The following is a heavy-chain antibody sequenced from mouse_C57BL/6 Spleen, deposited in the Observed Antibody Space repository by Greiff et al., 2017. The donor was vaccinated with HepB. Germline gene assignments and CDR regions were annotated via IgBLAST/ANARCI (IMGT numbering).Heavy chain of an antibody. V-gene: IGHV1-4*01. CDR1: GYTFTSYT. J-gene: IGHJ3*01. D-gene: IGHD4-1*01. CDR3: ARLAGTGSWFAY. CDR2: INPSSGYT. Sequence: VQVVESGAELARPGASVKMSCKASGYTFTSYTMHWVKQRPGQGLEWIGYINPSSGYTKYNQKFKDKATLTADKSSSTAYMQLSSLTSEDSAVYYCARLAGTGSWFAYWGQGTLVTVSA.